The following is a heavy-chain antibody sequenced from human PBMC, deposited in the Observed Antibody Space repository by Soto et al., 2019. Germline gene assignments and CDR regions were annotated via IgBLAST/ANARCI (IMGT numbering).Heavy chain of an antibody. CDR3: AKGSSGFHYFDS. Sequence: SETLSLTCTVSGGSITSGDYYWSWIRQHPGKGLEWIGYIYYSGSTSYNPSLKNRVIISVDTSKNQFSLKLSSVTAADTAVYYCAKGSSGFHYFDSWGQGTLVTVSS. D-gene: IGHD3-10*01. V-gene: IGHV4-31*03. CDR1: GGSITSGDYY. J-gene: IGHJ4*02. CDR2: IYYSGST.